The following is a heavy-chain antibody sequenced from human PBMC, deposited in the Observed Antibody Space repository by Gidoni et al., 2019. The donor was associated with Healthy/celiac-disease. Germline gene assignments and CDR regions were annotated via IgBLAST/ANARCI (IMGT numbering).Heavy chain of an antibody. J-gene: IGHJ5*02. V-gene: IGHV4-31*03. CDR2: IYYSGST. Sequence: QVQLQESGPGLVKPSQTLSLTCTVSGGSISSGGYYWSWIRQHPGKGLEWIGYIYYSGSTYYNPYLKSRVTISVDTSKNQFSLKLSSVTAADTAVYDCARGSAAAAARWFDPWGQGTLVTVSS. CDR3: ARGSAAAAARWFDP. D-gene: IGHD6-13*01. CDR1: GGSISSGGYY.